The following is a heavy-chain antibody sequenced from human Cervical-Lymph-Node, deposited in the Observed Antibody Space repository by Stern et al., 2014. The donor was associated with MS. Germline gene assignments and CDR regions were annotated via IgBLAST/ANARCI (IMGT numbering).Heavy chain of an antibody. D-gene: IGHD2-15*01. CDR2: INPSDADP. V-gene: IGHV5-51*01. Sequence: EVQLVQSGAEVKKPGESLKISCKGSGYSFTSYWIGWVRQMPGKSLEWMGSINPSDADPRSSPSFQDQATISADKSISTAYLQWSSLKASDTAMYYCARGSEGYCSGGSCYSIGDYWGQGTLVTVSS. J-gene: IGHJ4*02. CDR1: GYSFTSYW. CDR3: ARGSEGYCSGGSCYSIGDY.